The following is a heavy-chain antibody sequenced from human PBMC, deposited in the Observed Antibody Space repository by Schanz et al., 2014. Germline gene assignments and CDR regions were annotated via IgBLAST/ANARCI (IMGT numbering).Heavy chain of an antibody. Sequence: QVQLVESGGGLVKPGGSLRLSCAASGFTFSDYYMTWIRQAPGKGLEWLAVIWFDGTNKYNADSVKGRFTISRDTSKNTLYLLLNSLRAEDTAVYYCAKDGRLPYYGTGSDFDYWGQGTLVAVSS. J-gene: IGHJ4*02. CDR2: IWFDGTNK. V-gene: IGHV3-33*06. CDR1: GFTFSDYY. D-gene: IGHD3-22*01. CDR3: AKDGRLPYYGTGSDFDY.